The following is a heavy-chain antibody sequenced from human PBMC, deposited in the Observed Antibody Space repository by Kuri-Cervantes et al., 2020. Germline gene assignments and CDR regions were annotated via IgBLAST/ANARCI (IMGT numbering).Heavy chain of an antibody. CDR3: ARAPRYGSGRMDV. D-gene: IGHD3-10*01. CDR2: IKQDGSEK. V-gene: IGHV3-7*01. Sequence: GGSLRLSCAVSGYSISSGYYWGWIRQPPGKGLEWVANIKQDGSEKYYVDSVKGRFTISRDNAKNSLYLQMNSLRAEDTAVYYCARAPRYGSGRMDVWGQGTTVTVSS. J-gene: IGHJ6*02. CDR1: GYSISSGYY.